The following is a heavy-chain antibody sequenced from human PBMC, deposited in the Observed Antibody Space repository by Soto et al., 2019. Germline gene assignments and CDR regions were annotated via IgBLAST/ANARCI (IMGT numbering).Heavy chain of an antibody. V-gene: IGHV3-9*01. CDR1: GFTFDDYA. CDR3: AKGTRDGYNYDYFDY. CDR2: ISWNSGSI. Sequence: GGSLRLSCAASGFTFDDYAMHWVRQAPGKGLEWVSGISWNSGSIGYADSVKGRFTISRDNAKNSLYLQMNSLRAEDTALYYCAKGTRDGYNYDYFDYWGQGT. J-gene: IGHJ4*02. D-gene: IGHD5-12*01.